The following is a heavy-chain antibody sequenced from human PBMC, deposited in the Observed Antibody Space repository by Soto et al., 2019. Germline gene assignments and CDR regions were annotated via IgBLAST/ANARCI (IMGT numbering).Heavy chain of an antibody. J-gene: IGHJ3*02. V-gene: IGHV1-69*01. D-gene: IGHD4-17*01. CDR2: IIPIFGTA. CDR3: ARDPMPPYDYGSNSGIGYAFDI. CDR1: GVTFSSYA. Sequence: QVQLVQSGAEVKKPGSSVKVSCKASGVTFSSYAISWVRQAPGQGLEWVGGIIPIFGTANYAQKFQGRVTITADESTSTAYMELSSLRTEDTAVYYCARDPMPPYDYGSNSGIGYAFDIWGQGTMVTVSS.